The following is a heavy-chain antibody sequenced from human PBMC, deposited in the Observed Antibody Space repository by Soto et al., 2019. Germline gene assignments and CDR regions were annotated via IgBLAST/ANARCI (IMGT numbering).Heavy chain of an antibody. V-gene: IGHV3-23*01. CDR1: GFTINSHA. Sequence: PVGSLRLSCAVSGFTINSHAMGWVRQTPEKGLEWVSAIGPRGRDTYYADSVKGRFIISRDNSKNTVSLQMNSLRAEDTAVYYCAILGGTYYAFDFWGQGTLVTVSS. J-gene: IGHJ3*01. CDR2: IGPRGRDT. CDR3: AILGGTYYAFDF. D-gene: IGHD1-26*01.